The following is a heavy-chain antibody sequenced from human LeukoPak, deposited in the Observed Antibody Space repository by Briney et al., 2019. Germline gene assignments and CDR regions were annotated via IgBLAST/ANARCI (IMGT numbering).Heavy chain of an antibody. CDR2: IYTSGST. J-gene: IGHJ3*02. Sequence: PSETLSLTCTVSGGSLSSYYWSWIRQPAGKGREWIGRIYTSGSTNYNPSLKSRVTMSVDTSKNQFSLKLSSVTAADTAVYYCAREWGRGSSTSLDAFDIWGQGTMVTVSS. CDR3: AREWGRGSSTSLDAFDI. CDR1: GGSLSSYY. D-gene: IGHD2-2*01. V-gene: IGHV4-4*07.